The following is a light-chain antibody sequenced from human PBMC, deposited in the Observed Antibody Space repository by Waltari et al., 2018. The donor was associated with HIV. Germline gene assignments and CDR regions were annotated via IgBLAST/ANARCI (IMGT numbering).Light chain of an antibody. CDR3: QQYHNWPFT. CDR2: GAS. Sequence: EIVITQSPATLSASPGERATLSCRASQNIKNNLAWYQQKPGQAPRLLIHGASTTDTGISARFSGSGSGTEFSLTIGSLQSEDFAVYYCQQYHNWPFTFGPGTRVEMK. J-gene: IGKJ3*01. CDR1: QNIKNN. V-gene: IGKV3-15*01.